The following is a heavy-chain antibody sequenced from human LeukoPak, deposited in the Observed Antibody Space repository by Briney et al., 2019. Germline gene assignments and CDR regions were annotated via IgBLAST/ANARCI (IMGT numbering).Heavy chain of an antibody. J-gene: IGHJ3*02. CDR2: IYTSGST. CDR1: GGSISSYY. D-gene: IGHD5-24*01. Sequence: SETLPLTCTVSGGSISSYYWSWIRQPAGKGLEWIGRIYTSGSTNYNPSLKSRVTMSVDTSKNQFSLKLSSVTAADTAVYYCARAEMATTLYAFDIWGQGTMVTVSS. CDR3: ARAEMATTLYAFDI. V-gene: IGHV4-4*07.